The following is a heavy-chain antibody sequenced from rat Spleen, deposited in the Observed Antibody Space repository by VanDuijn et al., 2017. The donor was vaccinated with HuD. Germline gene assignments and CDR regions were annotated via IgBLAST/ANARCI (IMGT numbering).Heavy chain of an antibody. CDR3: ARRYDFDY. CDR2: ISYDGLGT. CDR1: GFTFSDYY. J-gene: IGHJ2*01. Sequence: EVQLVESDGGLVQPGRSLKLSCVASGFTFSDYYMAWVRQAPTKGLEWVAIISYDGLGTYYRDSVKGRFTIYRDNAKSTLYLQMDSLRSEDTATYYCARRYDFDYWGQGVMVTVSS. D-gene: IGHD2-1*01. V-gene: IGHV5-29*01.